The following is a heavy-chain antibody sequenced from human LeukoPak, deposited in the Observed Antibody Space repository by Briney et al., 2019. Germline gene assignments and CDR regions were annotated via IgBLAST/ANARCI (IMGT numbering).Heavy chain of an antibody. CDR2: IWYDGSNK. J-gene: IGHJ4*02. D-gene: IGHD3-10*01. Sequence: GRSLRLSCAASGFTFSSYGMHWVRQSPGKALNWVAVIWYDGSNKYCADPVKGRFTISRDNYKNTLYLQMNSLRAEDTAVYYCARDYGFGDYGNYFDYWGQGTLVIVSS. CDR1: GFTFSSYG. V-gene: IGHV3-33*01. CDR3: ARDYGFGDYGNYFDY.